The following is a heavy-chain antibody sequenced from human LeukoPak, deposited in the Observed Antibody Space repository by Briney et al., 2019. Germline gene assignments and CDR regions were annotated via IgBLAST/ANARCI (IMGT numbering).Heavy chain of an antibody. V-gene: IGHV3-30-3*01. J-gene: IGHJ6*02. CDR2: ISYDGSNK. CDR1: GFTFSSYA. Sequence: PGGSLRLSCAASGFTFSSYAMHWVRQAPGKGLEWVAVISYDGSNKYYADSVKGRFTISRDNSKNTLYLQMNSLRAEDTAVYYCARVSTRYYYGMDVWGQGTTVTVSS. CDR3: ARVSTRYYYGMDV.